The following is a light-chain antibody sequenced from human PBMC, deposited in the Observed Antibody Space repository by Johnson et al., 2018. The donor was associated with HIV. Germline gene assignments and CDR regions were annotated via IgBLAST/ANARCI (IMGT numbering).Light chain of an antibody. CDR2: DNK. CDR1: SCDIGNNY. J-gene: IGLJ1*01. CDR3: GTWDSSLSVFYV. Sequence: QSVLTQPPSVSAAPGQKVSISCSGNSCDIGNNYVSRHQQLPGTAPKLLIYDNKKRPSGIPDRISGSKSGTSATLGITGLQTGDEADYYCGTWDSSLSVFYVFGTGTKVTVL. V-gene: IGLV1-51*01.